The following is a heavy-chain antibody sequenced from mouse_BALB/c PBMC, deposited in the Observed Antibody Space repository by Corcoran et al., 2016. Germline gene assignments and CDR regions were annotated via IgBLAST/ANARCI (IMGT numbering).Heavy chain of an antibody. CDR1: GYTFTNYG. J-gene: IGHJ4*01. Sequence: IQLVQSGPELKKPGETVKISCKASGYTFTNYGMNWVKQAPGRGFKWMGWINTYTGEPTYTDDFKGRFAFSLETSASTAYLQINNLKNEDTATYFCTREPYAMDYWGQGTSVTVSS. CDR3: TREPYAMDY. V-gene: IGHV9-3-1*01. CDR2: INTYTGEP.